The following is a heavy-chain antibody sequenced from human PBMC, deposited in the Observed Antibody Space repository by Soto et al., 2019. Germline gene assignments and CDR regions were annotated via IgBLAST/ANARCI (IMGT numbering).Heavy chain of an antibody. CDR3: ARDTTLYDILTGYSVAWFDP. CDR1: GGSVSSGSYY. D-gene: IGHD3-9*01. J-gene: IGHJ5*02. Sequence: SETLSLTCTVSGGSVSSGSYYWSWIRQPPGKGLEWIGYIYYSGSTNCNPSLKSRVTISVDTSKNQFSLKLSSVTAADTAEYYCARDTTLYDILTGYSVAWFDPWGQGTLVTVSS. CDR2: IYYSGST. V-gene: IGHV4-61*01.